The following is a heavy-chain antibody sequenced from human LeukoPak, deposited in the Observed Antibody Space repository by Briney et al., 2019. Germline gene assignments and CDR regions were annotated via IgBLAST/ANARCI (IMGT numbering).Heavy chain of an antibody. CDR1: GGSFSGYY. D-gene: IGHD1-26*01. CDR3: ASAPRGELGPNAFDI. Sequence: SETLSLTCAVYGGSFSGYYWSWIRQPPGKGLEWIGEINHSGSTNYNPSLKSRVTISVDTSKNQFSLKLSSVTAADTAVYYCASAPRGELGPNAFDIWGQGTMVTVSS. V-gene: IGHV4-34*01. CDR2: INHSGST. J-gene: IGHJ3*02.